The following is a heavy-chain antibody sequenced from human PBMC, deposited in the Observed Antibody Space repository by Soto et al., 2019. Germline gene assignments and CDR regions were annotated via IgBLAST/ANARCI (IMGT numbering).Heavy chain of an antibody. CDR3: ARDRLRLGELSLIGYFDS. CDR1: GFSLSSYT. V-gene: IGHV3-30-3*01. J-gene: IGHJ4*02. D-gene: IGHD3-16*02. CDR2: ISFDSSSK. Sequence: GGSLRLSCAGSGFSLSSYTMHWVRQAPGKGLEWVALISFDSSSKHYADSVRGRFSISRDNSKNTLYLQMDSLRPDDTALYYCARDRLRLGELSLIGYFDSWVQGTMVTVSS.